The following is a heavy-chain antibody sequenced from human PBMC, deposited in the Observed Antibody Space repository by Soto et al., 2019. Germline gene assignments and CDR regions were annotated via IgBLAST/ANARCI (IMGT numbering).Heavy chain of an antibody. CDR2: INSDGSTT. CDR1: GFTFSGYW. CDR3: ARDYGYGGASSLPHYFDH. D-gene: IGHD6-13*01. V-gene: IGHV3-74*01. Sequence: GGSLRLSCAASGFTFSGYWMHWVRQVPGKGLVWVSRINSDGSTTTYADSVKGRFTMSRDNAKNTLYLQMSSLRAEDTAVYYCARDYGYGGASSLPHYFDHWGQGTPVTVSS. J-gene: IGHJ4*02.